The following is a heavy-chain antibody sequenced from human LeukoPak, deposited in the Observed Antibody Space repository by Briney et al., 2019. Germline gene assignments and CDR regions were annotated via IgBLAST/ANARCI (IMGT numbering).Heavy chain of an antibody. CDR1: GFTFSSYW. D-gene: IGHD3-10*01. V-gene: IGHV3-74*01. Sequence: PGGSLRLSYAASGFTFSSYWMHWVRQAPGKGLVWVARINSDGSSIDYADSVKGRFTISRDNAKSTLYLQMNSLRAEDTAVYYCARDPMALDWFDPWGQGTLVTVSS. CDR3: ARDPMALDWFDP. J-gene: IGHJ5*02. CDR2: INSDGSSI.